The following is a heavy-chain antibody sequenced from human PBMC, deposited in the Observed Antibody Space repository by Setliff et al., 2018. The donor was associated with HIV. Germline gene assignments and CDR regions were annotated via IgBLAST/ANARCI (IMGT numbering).Heavy chain of an antibody. CDR1: GGSVIKDNFH. CDR3: VNSGYDGDYYYYYMDV. V-gene: IGHV4-39*01. D-gene: IGHD5-12*01. Sequence: SETLSLTCSVSGGSVIKDNFHWGWIRQAPAKGLEWIGTLYDTGRTYYNPPLKSRVSIFVDTTKNEFSLNLRSVTAADTAVYFCVNSGYDGDYYYYYMDVWGKGTTVTVSS. CDR2: LYDTGRT. J-gene: IGHJ6*03.